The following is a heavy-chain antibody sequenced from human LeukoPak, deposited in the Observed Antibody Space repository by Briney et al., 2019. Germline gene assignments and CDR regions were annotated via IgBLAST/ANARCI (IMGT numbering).Heavy chain of an antibody. D-gene: IGHD6-13*01. Sequence: SETLSLTCTVSGGSISSYYWSWIRQPPGKGLEWIGYIYYSGSTNYNPSLKSRVTISVDTSKNQFSLKMRSVTAADTAVYYCARGSIAAAAARYYYYYMDVWGKGTTVTVSS. V-gene: IGHV4-59*01. CDR2: IYYSGST. CDR1: GGSISSYY. CDR3: ARGSIAAAAARYYYYYMDV. J-gene: IGHJ6*03.